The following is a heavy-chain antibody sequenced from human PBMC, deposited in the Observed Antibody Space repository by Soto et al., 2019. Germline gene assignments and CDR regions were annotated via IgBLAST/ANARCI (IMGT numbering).Heavy chain of an antibody. CDR2: IFYSGTT. V-gene: IGHV4-59*01. J-gene: IGHJ3*02. D-gene: IGHD3-16*01. CDR1: GGSISSYF. CDR3: ARRRGGTYDAFDI. Sequence: QEQLQESGPRLVKPSETLSLTCTVSGGSISSYFWSWIRQPPGEGLEWIGYIFYSGTTNYSPSLKSRVTMSLVTAKDQCSLTLTSVTAPDTAVYYCARRRGGTYDAFDIWGQGTMVTVSS.